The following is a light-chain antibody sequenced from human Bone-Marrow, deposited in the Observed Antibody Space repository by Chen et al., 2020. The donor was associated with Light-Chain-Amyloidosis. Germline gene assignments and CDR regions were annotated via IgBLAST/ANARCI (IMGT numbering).Light chain of an antibody. CDR3: SSFAAGSTWV. J-gene: IGLJ3*02. V-gene: IGLV2-23*01. Sequence: QSALTQPASVSGFPGQSITISCTGTNNDVGGHAFVSWYQRHPGKAPKFLIYEDTERASGVSNRFSGSKSGNTAYLTISGLQAEDEADYYCSSFAAGSTWVFGGGTSLTVL. CDR2: EDT. CDR1: NNDVGGHAF.